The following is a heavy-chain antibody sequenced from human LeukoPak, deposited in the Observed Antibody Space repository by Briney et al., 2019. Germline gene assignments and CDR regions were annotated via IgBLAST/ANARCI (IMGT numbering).Heavy chain of an antibody. D-gene: IGHD6-19*01. V-gene: IGHV3-30-3*01. J-gene: IGHJ3*02. Sequence: GGSLRLSCAASGFTFSSYAMHWVRQAPGKGLEWVAVISYDGSNKYYADSVKGRFTISRDNSKNTLYLQMNSLRAEDTAVYYCARVPTFRQWLVTRGAFDIWGQGTMVTVSS. CDR1: GFTFSSYA. CDR2: ISYDGSNK. CDR3: ARVPTFRQWLVTRGAFDI.